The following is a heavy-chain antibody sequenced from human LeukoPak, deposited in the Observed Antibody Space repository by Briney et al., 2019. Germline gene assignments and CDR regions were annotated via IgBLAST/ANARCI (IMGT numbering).Heavy chain of an antibody. CDR3: ARGERGPNWFDP. Sequence: ASVKVSCKASGYTFTDYYMHWVRQTPGQGLEWMGWINPNSDFTNYAQKFQGRVTMTRDTSISTAYMELSRLRSDDTAVYYCARGERGPNWFDPWGQGTLVTVSS. V-gene: IGHV1-2*02. CDR2: INPNSDFT. CDR1: GYTFTDYY. J-gene: IGHJ5*02. D-gene: IGHD1-26*01.